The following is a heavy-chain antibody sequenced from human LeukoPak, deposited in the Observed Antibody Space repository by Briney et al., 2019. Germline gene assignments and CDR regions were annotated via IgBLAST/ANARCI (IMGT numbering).Heavy chain of an antibody. D-gene: IGHD3-10*01. J-gene: IGHJ4*02. CDR2: THYRGDI. CDR1: GAYVSSDY. V-gene: IGHV4-59*02. Sequence: SETLSLTCSVSGAYVSSDYWNWIRQSPGRGLEWIGYTHYRGDINYNPSLKSRLTMSVDASSNQVSLKLSSVTAADAAVYYCGRNLGSGSDHWGQGTLVTVSS. CDR3: GRNLGSGSDH.